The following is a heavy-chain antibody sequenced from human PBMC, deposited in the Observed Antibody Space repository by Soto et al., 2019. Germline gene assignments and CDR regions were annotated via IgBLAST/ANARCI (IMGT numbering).Heavy chain of an antibody. V-gene: IGHV4-59*01. D-gene: IGHD2-8*01. CDR2: IYYSGST. CDR3: ARSTNGPWVGYYYYYGMDV. J-gene: IGHJ6*02. Sequence: PSETLSLTCTVSGGSISSYYWSWIRQPPGKGLEWIGYIYYSGSTNYNPSLKSRVTISVDTSKNQFSLKLSSVTAADTAVYYCARSTNGPWVGYYYYYGMDVWGQGTTVTVS. CDR1: GGSISSYY.